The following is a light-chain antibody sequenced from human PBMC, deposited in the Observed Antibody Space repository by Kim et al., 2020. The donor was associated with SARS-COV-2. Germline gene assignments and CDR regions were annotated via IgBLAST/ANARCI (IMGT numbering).Light chain of an antibody. J-gene: IGLJ3*02. CDR3: AAWDDSLNGRV. Sequence: GQRVTISCSGSSSNIGSNYVYWYQQFPGTAPKVVIYRNNQRPSGVPDRISGSKSGTSASLAISGLRSEDEADYYCAAWDDSLNGRVFGGGTQLTVL. V-gene: IGLV1-47*01. CDR2: RNN. CDR1: SSNIGSNY.